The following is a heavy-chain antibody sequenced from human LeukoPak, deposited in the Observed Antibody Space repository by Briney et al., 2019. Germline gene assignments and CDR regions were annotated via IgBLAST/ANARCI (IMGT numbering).Heavy chain of an antibody. D-gene: IGHD2-15*01. J-gene: IGHJ4*02. CDR1: GFTFGSFS. CDR3: ARDPGRSGGSCYSDY. V-gene: IGHV3-21*01. Sequence: AGSLRLSCAASGFTFGSFSMTWVRQAPGKGLEWVSTISSSGSGTYIYYADSVKGRFTISRDNAKNSLYLQMNSLRAEDTAVYYCARDPGRSGGSCYSDYWGQGTLVTVSS. CDR2: ISSSGSGTYI.